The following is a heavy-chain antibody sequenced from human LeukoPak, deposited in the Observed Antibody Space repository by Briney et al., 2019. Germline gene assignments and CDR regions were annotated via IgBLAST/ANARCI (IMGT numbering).Heavy chain of an antibody. Sequence: SETLSLTCTVSGYSISSHYYWGWTRQPPGKGLEWIGYIYDSGSTNYKPSLKSRVTISVDTSKNQFSLKLSSVTAADTAVYYCACLTTADAFDIWGQGTMVTVSS. CDR3: ACLTTADAFDI. CDR1: GYSISSHYY. J-gene: IGHJ3*02. D-gene: IGHD3-22*01. V-gene: IGHV4-59*01. CDR2: IYDSGST.